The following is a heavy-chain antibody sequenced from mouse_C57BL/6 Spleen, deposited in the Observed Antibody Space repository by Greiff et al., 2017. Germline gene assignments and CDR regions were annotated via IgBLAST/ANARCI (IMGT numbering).Heavy chain of an antibody. Sequence: QVHVKQSGAELVKPGASVKLSCKASGYTFTEYTIHWVKQRSGQGLEWIGWFYPGSGSIKYNEKFKDKATLTADKSSSTVYMELSRLTSEDSAVYFCARHESLTVVATDYYAMDYWGQGTSVTVSS. D-gene: IGHD1-1*01. CDR1: GYTFTEYT. CDR3: ARHESLTVVATDYYAMDY. V-gene: IGHV1-62-2*01. CDR2: FYPGSGSI. J-gene: IGHJ4*01.